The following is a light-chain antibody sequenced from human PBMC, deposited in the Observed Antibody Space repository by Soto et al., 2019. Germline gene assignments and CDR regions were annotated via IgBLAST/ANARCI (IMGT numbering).Light chain of an antibody. Sequence: ALTQPASVSGSLGQSITISCTGTTRDIAGYNYISWYQRLPGKAPKLMIYQVTIRPSGISNRFSGSKSGNTASLTISGLQAEDEADYYCTSFSSSTSLYVFGTGTKVTAL. J-gene: IGLJ1*01. CDR2: QVT. V-gene: IGLV2-14*01. CDR1: TRDIAGYNY. CDR3: TSFSSSTSLYV.